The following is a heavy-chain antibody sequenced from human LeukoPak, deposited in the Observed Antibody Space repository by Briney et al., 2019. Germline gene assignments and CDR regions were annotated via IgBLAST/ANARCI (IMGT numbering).Heavy chain of an antibody. J-gene: IGHJ4*02. Sequence: GASVKVSCKASGYTFTSYYMHWVRQAPGQGLEWMGGIIPIFGTANYAQKFQGGVTITADESTSTAYMELSSLRSEDTAVYYCARGNDSSGYYSDYWGQGTLVTVSS. CDR3: ARGNDSSGYYSDY. CDR1: GYTFTSYY. D-gene: IGHD3-22*01. V-gene: IGHV1-69*13. CDR2: IIPIFGTA.